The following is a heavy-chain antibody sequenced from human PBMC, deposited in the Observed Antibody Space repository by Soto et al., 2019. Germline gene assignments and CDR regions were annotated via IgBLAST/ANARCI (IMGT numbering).Heavy chain of an antibody. CDR3: ATDYGWAFQI. V-gene: IGHV3-15*01. CDR2: IQTKTAGGTA. J-gene: IGHJ3*02. Sequence: EVQLVASGGVLVKPGKSLSLSGAGSDLSFSDVKMTWVRQLPGKGLEWVGRIQTKTAGGTADYPAAVRGRFTISRDDSKNTLYLQLNSLKTEDTAVYYCATDYGWAFQIWGQGTTVTVSS. CDR1: DLSFSDVK. D-gene: IGHD4-17*01.